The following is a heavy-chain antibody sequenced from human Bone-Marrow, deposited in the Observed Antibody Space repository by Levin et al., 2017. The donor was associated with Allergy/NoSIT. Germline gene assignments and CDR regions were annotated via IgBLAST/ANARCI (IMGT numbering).Heavy chain of an antibody. CDR3: AKDRTLVGVFDI. D-gene: IGHD4/OR15-4a*01. J-gene: IGHJ3*02. CDR2: MRGGDPTT. V-gene: IGHV3-23*01. CDR1: GFTFSSYA. Sequence: PGESLKISCVASGFTFSSYAMSWVRQAPGKGLEWVSGMRGGDPTTYYADSVKGRFALSRDDSKSTLYLQMSSLRAEDTAVYYCAKDRTLVGVFDIWGQGTMVTVSS.